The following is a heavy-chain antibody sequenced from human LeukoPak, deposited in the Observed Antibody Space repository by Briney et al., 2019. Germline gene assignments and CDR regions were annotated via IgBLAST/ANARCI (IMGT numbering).Heavy chain of an antibody. CDR3: AREYCTTNNCYNWGLGY. D-gene: IGHD2-2*02. J-gene: IGHJ4*02. V-gene: IGHV3-64*01. Sequence: GGSLRLSGAASGFAFSTYTMRWVRQAPGKGLEYVSGIASNGGSTHYANSVKGRFPLSRDNSKNTVYLQIGSLRAEDMAVYYCAREYCTTNNCYNWGLGYWGQGTLVTVPS. CDR2: IASNGGST. CDR1: GFAFSTYT.